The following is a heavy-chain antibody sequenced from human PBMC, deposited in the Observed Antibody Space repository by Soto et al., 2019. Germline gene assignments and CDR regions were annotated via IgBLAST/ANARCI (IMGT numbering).Heavy chain of an antibody. CDR3: AKDQSKTYYYYYGMDV. CDR2: FDPEDGEI. Sequence: ASVKVSCKVSGYTLTELSIHWVRQAPGKGLEWMGGFDPEDGEIVYAQNFQGRVTMTEDTSTDTAYMELSSLRSEDTAVYYCAKDQSKTYYYYYGMDVWGQGTTVTVYS. J-gene: IGHJ6*02. V-gene: IGHV1-24*01. CDR1: GYTLTELS.